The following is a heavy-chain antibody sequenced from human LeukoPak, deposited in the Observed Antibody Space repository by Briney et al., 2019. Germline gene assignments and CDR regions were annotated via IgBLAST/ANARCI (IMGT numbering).Heavy chain of an antibody. CDR1: GGSISSSSYY. J-gene: IGHJ4*02. CDR3: ARLERWLQF. D-gene: IGHD5-24*01. Sequence: KPSETLSLTCTVSGGSISSSSYYWGWIRQPPGKGLEWIGSIYYSGSTYYNPSLKSRVTISVDTSKNQFPLKLSSVTAADTAVYYCARLERWLQFGGQGTLVTASS. V-gene: IGHV4-39*01. CDR2: IYYSGST.